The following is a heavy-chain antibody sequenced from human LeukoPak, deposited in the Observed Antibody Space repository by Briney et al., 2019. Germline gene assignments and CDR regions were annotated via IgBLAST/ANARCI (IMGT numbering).Heavy chain of an antibody. CDR3: ARGLDLQQQLTDFDY. Sequence: ASVKVSCKTSGYTFTGYYMHWVRQAPGQGLEWMGWINPNSGGTDYAQKFQDRVTRTRDTSIRTAYMELSRLRSDDTAVYYCARGLDLQQQLTDFDYWGQGTLVTVSS. D-gene: IGHD6-13*01. V-gene: IGHV1-2*02. CDR1: GYTFTGYY. J-gene: IGHJ4*02. CDR2: INPNSGGT.